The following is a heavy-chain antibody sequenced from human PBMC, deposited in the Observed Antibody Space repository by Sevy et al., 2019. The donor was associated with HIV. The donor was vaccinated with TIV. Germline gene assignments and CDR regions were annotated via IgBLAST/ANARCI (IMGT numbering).Heavy chain of an antibody. CDR3: VRLRFQTGAFDS. CDR2: IDPISGGT. Sequence: ASVKVSCKASGYTFIGHYLHWVRQAPGQGLEGMGWIDPISGGTKRSQNFKGRVTMARDTSISTAYMQLSSLRFDVRAMYYCVRLRFQTGAFDSWGQGTLVTVSS. CDR1: GYTFIGHY. J-gene: IGHJ4*02. V-gene: IGHV1-2*02. D-gene: IGHD7-27*01.